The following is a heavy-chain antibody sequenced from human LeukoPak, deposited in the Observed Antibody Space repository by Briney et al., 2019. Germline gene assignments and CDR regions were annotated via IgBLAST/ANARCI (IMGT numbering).Heavy chain of an antibody. CDR2: FDPEDGET. V-gene: IGHV1-24*01. CDR3: ATVGSSTSWDIFDY. J-gene: IGHJ4*02. CDR1: GYTLTELS. D-gene: IGHD2-2*01. Sequence: GASVKVSCKVSGYTLTELSMHWVRQAPGKGLEWMGGFDPEDGETIYAQKFQGRVTMTEDTSTDTAYMELSSLRSEDTAVYYCATVGSSTSWDIFDYWGQGTLVTVSS.